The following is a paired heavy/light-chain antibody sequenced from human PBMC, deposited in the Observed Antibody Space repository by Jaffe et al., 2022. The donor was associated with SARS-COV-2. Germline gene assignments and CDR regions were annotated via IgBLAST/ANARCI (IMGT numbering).Light chain of an antibody. J-gene: IGLJ3*02. CDR3: QAWDSSTARV. V-gene: IGLV3-1*01. Sequence: SYELTQPPSVSVSPGQTASITCSGDKLGDKYACWYQQKPGQSPVLVIYQDSKRPSGIPERFSGSNSGNTATLTISGTQAMDEADYYCQAWDSSTARVFGGGTKLTVL. CDR1: KLGDKY. CDR2: QDS.
Heavy chain of an antibody. CDR1: GFTVSSNY. V-gene: IGHV3-53*01. Sequence: EVQLVESGGGLIQPGGSLRLSCAASGFTVSSNYMSWVRQAPGKGLEWVSVIYSGGSTYYADSVKGRFTISRDNSKNTLYLQMNSLRAEDTAVYYCARDAVPAATTYYYYYGMDVWGQGTTVTVSS. D-gene: IGHD2-2*01. CDR3: ARDAVPAATTYYYYYGMDV. J-gene: IGHJ6*02. CDR2: IYSGGST.